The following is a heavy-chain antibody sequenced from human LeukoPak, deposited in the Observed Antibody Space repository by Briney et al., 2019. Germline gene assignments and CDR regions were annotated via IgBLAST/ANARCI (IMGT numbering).Heavy chain of an antibody. CDR3: ARTVVTPYYYYGMDV. CDR1: GYTFTGYY. D-gene: IGHD4-23*01. V-gene: IGHV1-2*06. Sequence: GSVKVSCKASGYTFTGYYMHWVRQAPGQGLEWMGRINPNSGGTNYAQKFQGRVTMTRDTSISTAYMELSRLRSDDTAVYYCARTVVTPYYYYGMDVWGQGTTVTVSS. J-gene: IGHJ6*02. CDR2: INPNSGGT.